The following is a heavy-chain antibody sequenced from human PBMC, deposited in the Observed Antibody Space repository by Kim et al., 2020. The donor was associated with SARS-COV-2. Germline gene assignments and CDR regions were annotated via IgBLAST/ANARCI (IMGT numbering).Heavy chain of an antibody. CDR3: ARGSSSAYYYVDY. Sequence: SADPGKGRFPISRDNAKNSLYLQMNSLGAEDTAVYYCARGSSSAYYYVDYWGQGTLVTVSS. V-gene: IGHV3-11*04. J-gene: IGHJ4*02. D-gene: IGHD3-22*01.